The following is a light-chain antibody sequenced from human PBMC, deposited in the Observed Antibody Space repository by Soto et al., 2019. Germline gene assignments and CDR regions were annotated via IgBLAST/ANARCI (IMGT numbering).Light chain of an antibody. CDR2: GNS. CDR3: QAYDSSLSGSV. V-gene: IGLV1-40*01. Sequence: QSVLTQPPSVSGAPGQRVTISCTGSSSNIGAGYDVHWYQQLPGTAPKLLIYGNSNRPSGVPDRFSGSKSGTSASLASTGLQAEDEAGYYCQAYDSSLSGSVFGGGTKVTVL. J-gene: IGLJ2*01. CDR1: SSNIGAGYD.